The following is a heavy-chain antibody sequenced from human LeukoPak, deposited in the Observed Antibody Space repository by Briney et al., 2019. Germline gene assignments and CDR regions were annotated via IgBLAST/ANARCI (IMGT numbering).Heavy chain of an antibody. CDR1: GFPFNSYE. CDR3: ARDRYSSGWGNFDY. V-gene: IGHV3-48*03. D-gene: IGHD6-19*01. CDR2: ISSSGNTI. J-gene: IGHJ4*02. Sequence: GGSLTLSCAASGFPFNSYEMNWVRQAPGKGLEWVSYISSSGNTIYYADPVKGRFTISRDNAKNSLYLQMNSLRTEDTAVYYCARDRYSSGWGNFDYWGQGTLVTVSS.